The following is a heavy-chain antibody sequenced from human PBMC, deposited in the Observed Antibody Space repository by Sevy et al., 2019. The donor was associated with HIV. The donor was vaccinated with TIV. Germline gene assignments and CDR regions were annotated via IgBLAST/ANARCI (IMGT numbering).Heavy chain of an antibody. CDR3: ARDSVDGNWYGVLDP. CDR1: GFTFSSYS. Sequence: GGSLRLSCAASGFTFSSYSMNWVRQAPGKGLEWVSSISSSSSYLYYADSVKGRFTISRDNDKNSLYQQMNSLRAADTAVYYCARDSVDGNWYGVLDPWGQRTLVTVSS. D-gene: IGHD1-1*01. J-gene: IGHJ5*02. CDR2: ISSSSSYL. V-gene: IGHV3-21*01.